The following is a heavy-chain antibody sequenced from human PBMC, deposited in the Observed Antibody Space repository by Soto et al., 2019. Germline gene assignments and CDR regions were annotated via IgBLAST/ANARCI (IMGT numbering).Heavy chain of an antibody. CDR1: GYTFTGYY. J-gene: IGHJ6*03. V-gene: IGHV1-2*04. Sequence: ASVQVSCKASGYTFTGYYMHWVRQAPGQGLEWMGWINPNSGGTNYAQKFQGWVTMTRDTSISTAYMELSRLRSDDTAVYYCARSERIYYYYYMDVWGKGTTVTVSS. CDR2: INPNSGGT. CDR3: ARSERIYYYYYMDV.